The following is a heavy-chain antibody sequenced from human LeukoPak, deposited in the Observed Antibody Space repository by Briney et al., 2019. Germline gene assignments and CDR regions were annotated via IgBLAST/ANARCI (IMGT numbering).Heavy chain of an antibody. CDR3: ARGGEPIYYYYMDV. Sequence: WGSLTLSCAASGFTFNSYWMHWVRQAPGKGLVWVSRINSEGSITSYADFVKGRFTISRDNAKNTLYLQMNSLRAEDTAVYYCARGGEPIYYYYMDVWGKGTTVTVSS. CDR1: GFTFNSYW. D-gene: IGHD3-16*01. V-gene: IGHV3-74*01. J-gene: IGHJ6*03. CDR2: INSEGSIT.